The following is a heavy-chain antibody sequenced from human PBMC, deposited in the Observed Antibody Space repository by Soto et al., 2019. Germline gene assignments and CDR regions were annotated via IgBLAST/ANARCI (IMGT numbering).Heavy chain of an antibody. V-gene: IGHV3-23*01. D-gene: IGHD6-13*01. J-gene: IGHJ4*02. Sequence: EMQLLESGGGLIQAGGSLRLSCAASGFTVSSYALNWVRQAPGKGLEWVSGISASTYYADSVKGRFTISRDTSKNTLYLQMNSLRAEDTAIYLCAIRMYSTRSYYLDYWGQGTLVTVSS. CDR3: AIRMYSTRSYYLDY. CDR2: ISAST. CDR1: GFTVSSYA.